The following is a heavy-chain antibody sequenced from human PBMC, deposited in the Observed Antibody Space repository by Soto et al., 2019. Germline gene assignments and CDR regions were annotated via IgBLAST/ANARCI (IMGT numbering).Heavy chain of an antibody. CDR2: TRNKANSYTT. CDR3: ARVPPNTALDY. V-gene: IGHV3-72*01. Sequence: EVQLLESGGGLVQPGGSLRLSCAASGFTFSDHYMDWVRQAPGKGLEWVGRTRNKANSYTTEYAASVKGRFTISRDDSKNSLYLQMNSLKTEDTAVYYCARVPPNTALDYWGQGTLVTVSS. D-gene: IGHD5-18*01. J-gene: IGHJ4*02. CDR1: GFTFSDHY.